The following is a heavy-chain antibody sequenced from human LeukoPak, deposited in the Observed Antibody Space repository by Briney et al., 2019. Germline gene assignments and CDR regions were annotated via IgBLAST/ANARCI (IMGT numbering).Heavy chain of an antibody. CDR1: GFTFSRHD. J-gene: IGHJ4*02. V-gene: IGHV3-23*01. D-gene: IGHD3-9*01. CDR3: ARDRRGLLRYFDWLSPHSYYFDY. CDR2: VSASGGDT. Sequence: GGSLRLSCEAPGFTFSRHDMSWVRQAPGKGLEWVSAVSASGGDTYYADSVKGRFTISRDNAKNSLYLQMNSLRAEDTAVYYCARDRRGLLRYFDWLSPHSYYFDYWGQGTLVTVSS.